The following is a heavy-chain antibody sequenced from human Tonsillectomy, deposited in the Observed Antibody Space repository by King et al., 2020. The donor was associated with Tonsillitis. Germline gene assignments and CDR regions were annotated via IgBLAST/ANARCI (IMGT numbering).Heavy chain of an antibody. CDR1: GFSLSTSGVG. J-gene: IGHJ5*02. V-gene: IGHV2-5*01. Sequence: TLKESGPTLVKPTQTLTLTCTFSGFSLSTSGVGVGWIRQPPGKALEWLALIYWNDDKRYSPSLKSRLTITKDTSKNQVVLTMTNMDPVDTATYYCASTYSSGWPGNWFDPWGQGTLVTVSS. CDR2: IYWNDDK. CDR3: ASTYSSGWPGNWFDP. D-gene: IGHD6-19*01.